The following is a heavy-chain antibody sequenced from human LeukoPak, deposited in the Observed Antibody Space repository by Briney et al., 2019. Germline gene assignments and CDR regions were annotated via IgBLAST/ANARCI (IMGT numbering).Heavy chain of an antibody. V-gene: IGHV7-4-1*02. CDR2: INTNTGKP. CDR3: ARNINYDILTGYHSGLYYFDY. Sequence: ASVKVSCKASGYTFTSYAMNWVRQAPGQGLEWIGWINTNTGKPTYAQGFTGRFVFSLDSSVSTAYLQINSLNAEGTAVYYCARNINYDILTGYHSGLYYFDYWGQGTLVTVSS. CDR1: GYTFTSYA. J-gene: IGHJ4*02. D-gene: IGHD3-9*01.